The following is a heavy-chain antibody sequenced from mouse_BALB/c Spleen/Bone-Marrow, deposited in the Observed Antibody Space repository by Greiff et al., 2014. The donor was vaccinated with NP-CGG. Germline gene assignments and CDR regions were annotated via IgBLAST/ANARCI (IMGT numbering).Heavy chain of an antibody. D-gene: IGHD2-4*01. CDR2: ISNGGIYT. CDR3: VRPYDYGTWFAY. V-gene: IGHV5-6*01. CDR1: GFTFSTYG. Sequence: EVQGVESGGDLVKPGGSLKLSCAASGFTFSTYGMSWVRQTPDKRLEWVAAISNGGIYTYYPDTVKGRFTISGDNAKNTLYLQMSSLKSEDTAMYYCVRPYDYGTWFAYWGQGTLVTVSA. J-gene: IGHJ3*01.